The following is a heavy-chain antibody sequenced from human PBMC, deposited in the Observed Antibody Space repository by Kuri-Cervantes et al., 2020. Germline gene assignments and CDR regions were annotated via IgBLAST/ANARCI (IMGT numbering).Heavy chain of an antibody. V-gene: IGHV3-33*01. J-gene: IGHJ2*01. D-gene: IGHD4-17*01. CDR2: IWYDGSNK. CDR1: GFTLSSYG. CDR3: ARDQRTTVTIFGDWYLDL. Sequence: GESLKISCAASGFTLSSYGMHWVRQAPGQGLEWVAVIWYDGSNKYYADSVEGRFTISSDNSKNTLYLQMNSLRAEDTAVYYCARDQRTTVTIFGDWYLDLWGRGTLVTVSS.